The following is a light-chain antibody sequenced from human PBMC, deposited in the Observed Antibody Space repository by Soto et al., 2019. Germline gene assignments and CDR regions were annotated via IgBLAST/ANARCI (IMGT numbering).Light chain of an antibody. J-gene: IGKJ1*01. CDR2: GAS. CDR3: QHYGSSLWT. CDR1: QSVSSSY. V-gene: IGKV3-20*01. Sequence: EIVLTQSPGTLSVSPGERATLSCRASQSVSSSYLAWYQQKPGQAPRLLIYGASSRATGIPDRFSGSGSGTDFPLTISRLEPEDFAVYYCQHYGSSLWTFGQGTKVEIK.